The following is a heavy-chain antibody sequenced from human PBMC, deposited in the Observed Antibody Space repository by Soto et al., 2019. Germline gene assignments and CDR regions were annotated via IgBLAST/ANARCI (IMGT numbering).Heavy chain of an antibody. Sequence: LRLSCAASGFICSSYDMSWVRQAPGKGLEWVSTILVDGRTFYVDSVKGRFTISRDSSQNTVYLQMNSLTAGDTALYYCAKATATGGGAFDICGQGTMVTVS. V-gene: IGHV3-23*01. CDR3: AKATATGGGAFDI. CDR1: GFICSSYD. J-gene: IGHJ3*02. D-gene: IGHD2-8*02. CDR2: ILVDGRT.